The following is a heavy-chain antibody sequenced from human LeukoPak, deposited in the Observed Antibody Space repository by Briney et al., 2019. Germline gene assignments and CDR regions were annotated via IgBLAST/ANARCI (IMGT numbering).Heavy chain of an antibody. Sequence: SETLSLTCAVYGGSFSGYYWSWIRQPPGKGLEWVGEINHSGSTNYNPSLKSRVTISVDTSKNQFSLKLSSVTAADTAVYYCARGPHGNFDQFDYWGQGTLVTVSS. CDR3: ARGPHGNFDQFDY. CDR1: GGSFSGYY. V-gene: IGHV4-34*01. D-gene: IGHD3-9*01. CDR2: INHSGST. J-gene: IGHJ4*02.